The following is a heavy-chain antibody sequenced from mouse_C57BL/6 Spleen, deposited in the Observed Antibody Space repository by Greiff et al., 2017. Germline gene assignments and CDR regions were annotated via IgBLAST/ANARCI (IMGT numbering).Heavy chain of an antibody. J-gene: IGHJ4*01. Sequence: VQLKESGGGLVKPGGFLKLSCAASGFTFSDYGMHWVRQAPEKGLEWVAYISSGSSTIYYADTVKGRVTISRDNAKNTLFLQMTSLRSEDTAMYYCARRDSNGAMDYWGQGTSVTVSS. CDR1: GFTFSDYG. D-gene: IGHD2-5*01. CDR2: ISSGSSTI. CDR3: ARRDSNGAMDY. V-gene: IGHV5-17*01.